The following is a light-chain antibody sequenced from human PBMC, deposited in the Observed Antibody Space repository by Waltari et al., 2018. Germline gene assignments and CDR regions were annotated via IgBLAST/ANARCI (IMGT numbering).Light chain of an antibody. CDR3: QHRSSWPLT. CDR2: DAF. V-gene: IGKV3-11*01. CDR1: QSVSSY. Sequence: EIVLTPSPATLSLSPGERADLSCRASQSVSSYLAWYQQKPGQAPRPLIYDAFNRATGIPARFSGSGSGTDFTLTITSLEPEDSAVYYCQHRSSWPLTFGGGTKVEI. J-gene: IGKJ4*02.